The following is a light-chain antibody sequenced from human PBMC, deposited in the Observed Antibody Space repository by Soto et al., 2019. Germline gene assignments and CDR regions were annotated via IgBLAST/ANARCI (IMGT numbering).Light chain of an antibody. Sequence: EIELTQSPGTLSSSPGERATLSCRASQSVSSSYLAWYQQKPGQAPRLLIYGASSRPTGIPDRFSGSGSGTDFTLTISRLEPEDFAVYYCQQYGSSPRTFGEGTKVEIK. CDR3: QQYGSSPRT. V-gene: IGKV3-20*01. J-gene: IGKJ1*01. CDR1: QSVSSSY. CDR2: GAS.